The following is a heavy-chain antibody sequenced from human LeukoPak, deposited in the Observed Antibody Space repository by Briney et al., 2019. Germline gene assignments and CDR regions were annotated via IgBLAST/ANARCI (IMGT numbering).Heavy chain of an antibody. CDR1: GGSISSYY. V-gene: IGHV4-59*01. Sequence: KPSETLSLTCTVSGGSISSYYWSWVRQPPGKGLEWIGYIYYSGSTNYNPSLKSRVTISVDTSKNQFSLKLSSVTAADTAVYYCARDGRSYWALGAFDIWGQGTMVTVSS. CDR3: ARDGRSYWALGAFDI. D-gene: IGHD1-26*01. CDR2: IYYSGST. J-gene: IGHJ3*02.